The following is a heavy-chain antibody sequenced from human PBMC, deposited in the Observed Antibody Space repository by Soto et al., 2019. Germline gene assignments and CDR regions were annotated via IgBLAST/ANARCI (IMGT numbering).Heavy chain of an antibody. Sequence: GGSLRLSCAPSGLSVSNNYMSWVRQAPGKGLEWVSIIYNDGNTYYADSVRGRFTISRDNSKNTLSLQMNRLRAEDTAVYYCARDGYNPYWFATWGQGTLVTVSS. V-gene: IGHV3-53*01. D-gene: IGHD1-20*01. CDR3: ARDGYNPYWFAT. CDR1: GLSVSNNY. CDR2: IYNDGNT. J-gene: IGHJ5*02.